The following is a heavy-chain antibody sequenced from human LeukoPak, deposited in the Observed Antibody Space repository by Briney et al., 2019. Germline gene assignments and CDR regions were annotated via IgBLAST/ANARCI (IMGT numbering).Heavy chain of an antibody. CDR1: GYTFTNYY. CDR2: INPSGGST. D-gene: IGHD6-13*01. CDR3: ARDLSSAAAGTADY. V-gene: IGHV1-46*01. J-gene: IGHJ4*02. Sequence: GASVKASCKASGYTFTNYYMHWVRQAPGQGLEWMGIINPSGGSTSYAQKFQGRVTMTRDTSTSTVYMELSSLRSEDTAVCYCARDLSSAAAGTADYWGQGTLVTVSS.